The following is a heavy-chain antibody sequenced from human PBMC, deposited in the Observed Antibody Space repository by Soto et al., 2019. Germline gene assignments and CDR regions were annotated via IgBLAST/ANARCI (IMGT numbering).Heavy chain of an antibody. D-gene: IGHD5-18*01. CDR2: ISYDGSNK. Sequence: QVQLVESGGGVVQPGRSLRLSCAASGFTFSSYAMHWVRQAPGKGLEWVAVISYDGSNKYYADSVKGRFTISRDNSKNTLYLQMNSLRAEDTAVYYCARDRLPSYGYSMYYYGMDVWGQGTTVTVSS. CDR1: GFTFSSYA. J-gene: IGHJ6*02. V-gene: IGHV3-30-3*01. CDR3: ARDRLPSYGYSMYYYGMDV.